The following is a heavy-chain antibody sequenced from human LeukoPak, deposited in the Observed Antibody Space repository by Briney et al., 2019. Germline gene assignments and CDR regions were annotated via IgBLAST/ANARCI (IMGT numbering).Heavy chain of an antibody. V-gene: IGHV3-21*01. CDR1: GFTFSSYS. D-gene: IGHD5-18*01. J-gene: IGHJ4*02. CDR3: ASASGDIVETATMGSY. Sequence: GGSLRLSCAASGFTFSSYSMNWVRQAPGKGLEWVSSISSSSSSIYYADSVKSRFTISRDNAKNSLYLQMNSLRAEDTAVYYCASASGDIVETATMGSYWGQGTLVTVSS. CDR2: ISSSSSSI.